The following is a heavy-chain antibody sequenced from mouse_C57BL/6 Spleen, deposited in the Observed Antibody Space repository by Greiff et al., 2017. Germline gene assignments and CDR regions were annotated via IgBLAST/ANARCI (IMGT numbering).Heavy chain of an antibody. CDR3: ARGDDYDVPYYFDY. CDR2: IYPGDGDT. CDR1: GYAFSSYW. D-gene: IGHD2-4*01. Sequence: QVQLQQSGAELVKPGASVKISCKASGYAFSSYWMNWVQQRPGKGLEWIGQIYPGDGDTNYNGKFKGKATLTADKSASTAYMQLSSLTSEDSAVYFCARGDDYDVPYYFDYWGQGTTLTVSS. J-gene: IGHJ2*01. V-gene: IGHV1-80*01.